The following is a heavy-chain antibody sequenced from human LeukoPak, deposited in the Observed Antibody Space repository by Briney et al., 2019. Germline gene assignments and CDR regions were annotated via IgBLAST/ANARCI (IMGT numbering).Heavy chain of an antibody. CDR1: GFTFDDYA. J-gene: IGHJ4*02. CDR2: ISWNSGSI. CDR3: AKERSSSFDY. V-gene: IGHV3-9*01. Sequence: PGGSLRLPCAASGFTFDDYAMHWVRQAPGKGLEWVSGISWNSGSIGYADSVKGRFTISRDNAKNSLYLQMNSLRAEDTALYYCAKERSSSFDYWGQGTLVTVSS. D-gene: IGHD6-6*01.